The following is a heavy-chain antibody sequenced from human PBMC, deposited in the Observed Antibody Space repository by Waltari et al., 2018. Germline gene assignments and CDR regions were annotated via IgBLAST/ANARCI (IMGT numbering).Heavy chain of an antibody. D-gene: IGHD3-10*01. CDR2: IWYDGSNK. CDR1: GFTVSSHG. Sequence: QVQLVESGGVVVQPGRSLGSSCAASGFTVSSHGVPWCRHAPGKGLEWVAVIWYDGSNKYYADSVKGRFTISRDNSKNTLYLQMNSLRAEDTAVYYCARDMGGYYYYYYYMDVWGKGTTVTVSS. V-gene: IGHV3-33*01. J-gene: IGHJ6*03. CDR3: ARDMGGYYYYYYYMDV.